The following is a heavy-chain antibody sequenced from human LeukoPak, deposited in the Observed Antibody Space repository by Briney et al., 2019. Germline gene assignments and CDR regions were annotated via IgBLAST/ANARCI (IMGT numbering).Heavy chain of an antibody. CDR2: INEDGSGK. CDR1: GFTFSSYW. V-gene: IGHV3-7*01. Sequence: PGGSLRLSCESSGFTFSSYWRSWVRQAPGKGLEWVANINEDGSGKNYVDSVKGRFTISRDNAEKSLYLQMNSLRVEDTAVYYCARDVPAQKREFLSWGHGDLVTVSS. J-gene: IGHJ4*03. D-gene: IGHD3-10*01. CDR3: ARDVPAQKREFLS.